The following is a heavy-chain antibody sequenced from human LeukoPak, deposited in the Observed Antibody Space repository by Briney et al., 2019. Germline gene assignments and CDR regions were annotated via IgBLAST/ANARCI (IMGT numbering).Heavy chain of an antibody. V-gene: IGHV3-30*18. J-gene: IGHJ4*02. CDR2: ISYDGSNK. CDR1: GFTFSSYG. CDR3: AKDMSSSWYAFDY. D-gene: IGHD6-13*01. Sequence: PGRSLRLSCAASGFTFSSYGMHWVRQAPGKGLEWVAVISYDGSNKYYADSVKGRFTISRDNSKNTLCLQMNSLGAEDTAVYYCAKDMSSSWYAFDYWGQGTLVTVSS.